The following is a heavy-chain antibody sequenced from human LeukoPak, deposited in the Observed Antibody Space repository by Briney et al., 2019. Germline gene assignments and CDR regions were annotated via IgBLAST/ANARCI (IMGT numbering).Heavy chain of an antibody. CDR1: GFTFSSYS. Sequence: GGSLRLSCAASGFTFSSYSMNWVRQAPGKGLEWVAVISYDGSNKYYADSVKGRFTISRDNSKNTLYLQMNSLRAEDTAVYYCAKGYSGYDSAFDYWGQGTLVTVSS. D-gene: IGHD5-12*01. J-gene: IGHJ4*02. CDR2: ISYDGSNK. V-gene: IGHV3-30*18. CDR3: AKGYSGYDSAFDY.